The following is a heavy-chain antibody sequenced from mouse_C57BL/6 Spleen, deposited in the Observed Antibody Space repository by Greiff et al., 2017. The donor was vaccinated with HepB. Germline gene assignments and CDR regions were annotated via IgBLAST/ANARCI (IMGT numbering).Heavy chain of an antibody. CDR1: GYTFTSYW. J-gene: IGHJ4*01. D-gene: IGHD2-2*01. CDR3: GRRSYGYDHHYAMDY. Sequence: QVQLQQPGAELVRPGTSVKLSCKASGYTFTSYWMHWVKQRPGQGLEWIGVIDPSDSYTNYNHKFKGKATLTVDTSSSTAYMKLSSLTSEDSAVYYCGRRSYGYDHHYAMDYWGQGTSVTVSS. V-gene: IGHV1-59*01. CDR2: IDPSDSYT.